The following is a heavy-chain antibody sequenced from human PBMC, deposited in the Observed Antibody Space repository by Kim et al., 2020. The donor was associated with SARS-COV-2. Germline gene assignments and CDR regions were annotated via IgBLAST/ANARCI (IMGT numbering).Heavy chain of an antibody. CDR1: GFTFSSYG. V-gene: IGHV3-30*18. J-gene: IGHJ4*02. CDR2: ISYDGSNK. Sequence: GGSLRLSCAASGFTFSSYGMHWVRQAPGKGLEWVAVISYDGSNKYYADSVKGRFTISRDNSKNTLYLQMNSLRAEDTAVYYCAKAGDSSGWYYLGYFDYWGQGTLVTVSS. D-gene: IGHD6-19*01. CDR3: AKAGDSSGWYYLGYFDY.